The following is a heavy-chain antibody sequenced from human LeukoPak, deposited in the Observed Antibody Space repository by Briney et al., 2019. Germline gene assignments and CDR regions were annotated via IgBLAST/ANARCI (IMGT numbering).Heavy chain of an antibody. Sequence: GMSLRLSCVASGLTFSNYGMHWVRQAPGKGLEWVAVIWYDGSRKYYAGSVKGRFSISRDNSKNTLYLQMNSLRAEDTAVYYCARDRSSRVYDFWGQGILVTVSS. D-gene: IGHD5/OR15-5a*01. CDR1: GLTFSNYG. V-gene: IGHV3-33*01. J-gene: IGHJ4*02. CDR3: ARDRSSRVYDF. CDR2: IWYDGSRK.